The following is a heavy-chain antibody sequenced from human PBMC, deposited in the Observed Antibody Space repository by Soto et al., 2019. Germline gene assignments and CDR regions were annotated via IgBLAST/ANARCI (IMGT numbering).Heavy chain of an antibody. CDR2: VNPNSGNT. CDR3: ARGYYDTSGYYPIDF. CDR1: GYTFTSYD. D-gene: IGHD3-22*01. Sequence: ASVKVSCKASGYTFTSYDVMWVRQATGQGLEWMGLVNPNSGNTDSAQKFQGRVTMTWDTSINTAYMELSSLRSEDTAVYYCARGYYDTSGYYPIDFWGQGTLVTVSS. V-gene: IGHV1-8*01. J-gene: IGHJ4*02.